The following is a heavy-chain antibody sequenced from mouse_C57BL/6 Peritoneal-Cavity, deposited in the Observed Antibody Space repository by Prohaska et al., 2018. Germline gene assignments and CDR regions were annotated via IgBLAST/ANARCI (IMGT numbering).Heavy chain of an antibody. CDR3: AREYYYGSSYNFDV. CDR2: IYPGDGDT. CDR1: GYAFSSSW. Sequence: PGASVKISCKASGYAFSSSWMNWVKQRPGKGLEWIGRIYPGDGDTNYNGKFKGKATLTADKSSSTAYMQLSSLTSEDSAVYFCAREYYYGSSYNFDVWGTGTTVTVSS. J-gene: IGHJ1*03. V-gene: IGHV1-82*01. D-gene: IGHD1-1*01.